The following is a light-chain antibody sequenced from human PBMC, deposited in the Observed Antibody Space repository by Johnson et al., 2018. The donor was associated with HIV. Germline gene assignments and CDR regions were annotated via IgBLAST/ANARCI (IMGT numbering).Light chain of an antibody. CDR1: SSNIGNSY. CDR2: EDD. CDR3: RTWDYSLSGYV. J-gene: IGLJ1*01. V-gene: IGLV1-51*02. Sequence: QAVLTQPPSVSAAPGQKVTISCSGSSSNIGNSYVSWYQQLPGTAPKLLVYEDDKRPSDIPDRFSGSKSGTSATLGITGLQTGDEADYYCRTWDYSLSGYVFGSGTKVTVL.